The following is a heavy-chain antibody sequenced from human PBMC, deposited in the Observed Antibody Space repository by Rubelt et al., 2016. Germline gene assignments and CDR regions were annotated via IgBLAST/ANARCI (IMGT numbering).Heavy chain of an antibody. CDR3: ARQIERYSASEGFDY. CDR1: GASFSSSGCY. J-gene: IGHJ4*02. V-gene: IGHV4-39*01. D-gene: IGHD1-1*01. CDR2: IYYNGST. Sequence: ETLSLTCTVSGASFSSSGCYWGWIRQPPGKGLEWIGSIYYNGSTYYKPSLKSRVTISVDTSRNQFSLKLSSVTAADTAVYYCARQIERYSASEGFDYWGQGTLVTVSS.